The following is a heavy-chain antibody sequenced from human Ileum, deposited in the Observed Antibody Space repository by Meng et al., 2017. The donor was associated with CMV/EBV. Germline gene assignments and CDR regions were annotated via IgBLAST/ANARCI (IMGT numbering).Heavy chain of an antibody. CDR1: GFIFSNYA. CDR3: ARDMAY. J-gene: IGHJ4*02. CDR2: IGGSGGIT. Sequence: GSLALSCAASGFIFSNYAMSWVRQAPGKGLEWVSSIGGSGGITYYADSVKGRFAIPKDNSKNTLYLQMTSLRAEDAAIYYCARDMAYGGPGTLVTVSS. V-gene: IGHV3-23*01. D-gene: IGHD2-2*01.